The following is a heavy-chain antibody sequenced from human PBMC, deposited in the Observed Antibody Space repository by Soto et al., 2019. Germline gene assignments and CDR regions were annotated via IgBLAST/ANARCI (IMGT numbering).Heavy chain of an antibody. Sequence: QVQLVQSGAEVRKPGSSVTVSCKASGGTFSNYAISWVRQAPGQGLEWMGGIIPIVGTGSYAQKFQSRVTITADEPTTTAYMELSSLRVEDTAVYYCARVVILVPTASTHYFYHMDVWGPGTTVTVSS. CDR2: IIPIVGTG. CDR3: ARVVILVPTASTHYFYHMDV. V-gene: IGHV1-69*01. CDR1: GGTFSNYA. D-gene: IGHD2-2*01. J-gene: IGHJ6*02.